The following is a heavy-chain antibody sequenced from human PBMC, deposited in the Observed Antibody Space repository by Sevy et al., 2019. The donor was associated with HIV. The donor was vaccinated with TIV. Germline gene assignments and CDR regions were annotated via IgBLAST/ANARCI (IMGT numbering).Heavy chain of an antibody. CDR3: ARGGNRYNWNAHYFDY. D-gene: IGHD1-1*01. J-gene: IGHJ4*02. CDR2: ISAYNRNR. V-gene: IGHV1-18*01. CDR1: GYTFTSYG. Sequence: ASVKVSCKASGYTFTSYGISWVRQAPGQGLEWIGWISAYNRNRNYAQKLQGRVTMTTDTSTSTAYMEPRSLRSDDTAVYYCARGGNRYNWNAHYFDYWGQGTLVTVSS.